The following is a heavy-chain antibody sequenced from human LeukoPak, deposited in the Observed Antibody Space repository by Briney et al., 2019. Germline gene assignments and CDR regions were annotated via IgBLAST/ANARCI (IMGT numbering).Heavy chain of an antibody. CDR3: VGLGENY. CDR1: GFTFRRYW. D-gene: IGHD3-10*01. J-gene: IGHJ4*02. V-gene: IGHV3-7*02. CDR2: IKQDGSEK. Sequence: GGSLRLSCAVSGFTFRRYWMSWARQASGKGLEWVANIKQDGSEKYYVDSVKGRFTISRDNAKNSLYLQMNSLRAEDTVVYYCVGLGENYWGQGTLVTVSS.